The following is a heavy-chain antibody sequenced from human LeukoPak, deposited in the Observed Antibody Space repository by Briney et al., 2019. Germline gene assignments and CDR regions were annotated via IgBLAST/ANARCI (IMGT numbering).Heavy chain of an antibody. Sequence: ASVKVSCKASGYTFTGYYMHWVRQAPGQGLEWMGWINPNSGGTNYAQKLQGRVTMTRDTSISTAYMELSRLRSDDTAVYYCAREMGYYDSSGYYSDAFDIWGQGTMVTVSS. J-gene: IGHJ3*02. CDR1: GYTFTGYY. D-gene: IGHD3-22*01. CDR2: INPNSGGT. CDR3: AREMGYYDSSGYYSDAFDI. V-gene: IGHV1-2*02.